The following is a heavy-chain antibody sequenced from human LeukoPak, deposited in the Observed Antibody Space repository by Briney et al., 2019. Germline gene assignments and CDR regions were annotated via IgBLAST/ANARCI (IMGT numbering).Heavy chain of an antibody. CDR3: ARDYYDSSGYYYGWYFDL. J-gene: IGHJ2*01. CDR1: GGSISSYY. V-gene: IGHV4-59*01. D-gene: IGHD3-22*01. CDR2: IYYSGST. Sequence: PSETLSLTCTVSGGSISSYYWSWIRQPPGKGLEWIGYIYYSGSTNYNPSLKSRVTISVDTSKNQFSLKLSSVTAADTAVYYCARDYYDSSGYYYGWYFDLWGRGTLVTVSS.